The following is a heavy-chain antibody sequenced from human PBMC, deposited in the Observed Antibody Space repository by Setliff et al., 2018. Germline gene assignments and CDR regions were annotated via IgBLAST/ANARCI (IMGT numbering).Heavy chain of an antibody. Sequence: SETLSLTCAVYGGSFSGYYWSWIRQPPGKGLEWIGEINHSGSTNYNPSLKSRVTISVDTSKNQFSLKLSSVTAADTAVYYCARRYNFWSGYFDYRGQGTLVTVS. CDR2: INHSGST. D-gene: IGHD3-3*01. J-gene: IGHJ4*02. CDR1: GGSFSGYY. V-gene: IGHV4-34*01. CDR3: ARRYNFWSGYFDY.